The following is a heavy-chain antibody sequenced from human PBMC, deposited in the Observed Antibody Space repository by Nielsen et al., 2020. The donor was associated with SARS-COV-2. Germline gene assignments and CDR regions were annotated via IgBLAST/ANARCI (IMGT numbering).Heavy chain of an antibody. CDR1: GFTFSDST. J-gene: IGHJ4*02. V-gene: IGHV3-73*01. CDR2: IRSKANTYAT. D-gene: IGHD3-22*01. CDR3: TYYYDSRGSPSFDY. Sequence: GESLKISCAASGFTFSDSTMHWVRQASGKGLEWIGRIRSKANTYATGYAASVKGRFTISRDDSKNTAYLQMNSLKTEDTAVYYCTYYYDSRGSPSFDYWGQGTLVTVSS.